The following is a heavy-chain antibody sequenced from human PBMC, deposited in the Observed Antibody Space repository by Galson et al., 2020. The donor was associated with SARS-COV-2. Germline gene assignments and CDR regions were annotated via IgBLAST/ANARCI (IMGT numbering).Heavy chain of an antibody. Sequence: PETLSLTCAVYGGSFSGYYWSWIRQPPGKGLEWIGEINHSGSTNYNPSLKSRVTISVDTSKNQFSLKLSSVTAADTAVYYCAIMVRGTYYYYGMDVWGQGTTVTVSS. J-gene: IGHJ6*02. V-gene: IGHV4-34*01. CDR3: AIMVRGTYYYYGMDV. CDR2: INHSGST. CDR1: GGSFSGYY. D-gene: IGHD3-10*01.